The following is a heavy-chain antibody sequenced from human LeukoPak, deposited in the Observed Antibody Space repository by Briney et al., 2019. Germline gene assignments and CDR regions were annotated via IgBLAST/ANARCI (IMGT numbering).Heavy chain of an antibody. Sequence: GGSLRLSCAASGFVFSSNSMIRVRQAPGKGLEWVSYISSSSSTIYYADSVKGRFTISRDNARNSLYLQMNSLRAEDTAVYYCATSGYSNIDSWGQGTLVTVSS. CDR1: GFVFSSNS. CDR3: ATSGYSNIDS. CDR2: ISSSSSTI. D-gene: IGHD4-11*01. V-gene: IGHV3-48*04. J-gene: IGHJ4*02.